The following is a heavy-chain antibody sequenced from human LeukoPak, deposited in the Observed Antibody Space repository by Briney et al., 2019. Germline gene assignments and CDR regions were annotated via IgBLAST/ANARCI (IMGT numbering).Heavy chain of an antibody. D-gene: IGHD6-19*01. CDR1: GFTFSSYS. J-gene: IGHJ4*02. CDR3: ARAPYSSGFNLHINDY. Sequence: PGGSLRLSCAASGFTFSSYSMNWVRQAPGKGLEWVSYISSSSSTIYYADSVKGRFTISRDNAKNSLYLQMNSLRAEDTAVYYCARAPYSSGFNLHINDYWGQGTLVIVSS. V-gene: IGHV3-48*01. CDR2: ISSSSSTI.